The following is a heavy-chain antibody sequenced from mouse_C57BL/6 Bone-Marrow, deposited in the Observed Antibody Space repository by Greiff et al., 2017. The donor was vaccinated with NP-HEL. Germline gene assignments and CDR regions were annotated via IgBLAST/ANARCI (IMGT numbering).Heavy chain of an antibody. CDR1: GYSITSGYY. CDR3: ASGPHYYAMDY. CDR2: ISYDGSN. V-gene: IGHV3-6*01. Sequence: EVQRVESGPGLVKPSQSLSLTCSVTGYSITSGYYWNWIRQFPGNKLEWMGYISYDGSNNYNPSLKNRISITRDTSKNQFFLKLNSVTTEDTATYYCASGPHYYAMDYWGQGTSVTVSS. J-gene: IGHJ4*01.